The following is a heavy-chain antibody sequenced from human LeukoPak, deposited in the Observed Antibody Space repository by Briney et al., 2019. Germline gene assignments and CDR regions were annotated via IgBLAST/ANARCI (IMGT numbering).Heavy chain of an antibody. CDR3: ARVRYRLAETYTDY. J-gene: IGHJ4*02. V-gene: IGHV1-2*02. Sequence: PGASVKVSCRASGYIFTGYYMHWVRQAPGQGLEWMGWINPNSGDTNYAQKFQGRVTMTRDTSISTAYMELSRLRSDDTAVYYCARVRYRLAETYTDYWGQGTLVTVSS. CDR2: INPNSGDT. CDR1: GYIFTGYY. D-gene: IGHD3-16*01.